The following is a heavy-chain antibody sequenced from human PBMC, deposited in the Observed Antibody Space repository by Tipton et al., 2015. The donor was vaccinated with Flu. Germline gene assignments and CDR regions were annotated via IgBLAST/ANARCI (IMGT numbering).Heavy chain of an antibody. Sequence: GLVKPSETLSLTCSVSGGSISSGGEYWTWIRQHPGKGLEWIASIYYSGGTYYNPSLESRVTMSVDTSKNQFSPKLTSVTAADTAVYYCARDQGFGGGMTYDYFAMDVWGQGTTVTVSS. CDR1: GGSISSGGEY. V-gene: IGHV4-31*03. D-gene: IGHD3-10*01. J-gene: IGHJ6*02. CDR2: IYYSGGT. CDR3: ARDQGFGGGMTYDYFAMDV.